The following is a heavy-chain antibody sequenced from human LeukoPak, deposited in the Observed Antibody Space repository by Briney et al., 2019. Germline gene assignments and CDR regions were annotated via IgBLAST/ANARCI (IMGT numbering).Heavy chain of an antibody. J-gene: IGHJ5*02. Sequence: GGSLRLSCTASGFTFGDYAMSWFRQAPGKGLDWVGFIRSKAYGGTTEYAASVKGRFTISRDDSKSIAYLQMNSLKTEDTAVYYCTRAPMIVVVSNWFDPWGQGTLVTVSS. CDR3: TRAPMIVVVSNWFDP. CDR2: IRSKAYGGTT. V-gene: IGHV3-49*03. D-gene: IGHD3-22*01. CDR1: GFTFGDYA.